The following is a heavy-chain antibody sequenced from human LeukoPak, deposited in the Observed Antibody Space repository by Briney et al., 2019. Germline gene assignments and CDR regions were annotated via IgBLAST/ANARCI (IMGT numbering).Heavy chain of an antibody. CDR3: ARDSTTVTAWDY. CDR1: GFTFSSYA. Sequence: GGSLRLSCAASGFTFSSYAMHWVRQAPGKGLEWVAVISYDGSNKYYADSVKDRFTISRDNSKNTLYLQMNSLRAEDTAVYYCARDSTTVTAWDYWGQGTLVTVSS. J-gene: IGHJ4*02. D-gene: IGHD4-17*01. CDR2: ISYDGSNK. V-gene: IGHV3-30*04.